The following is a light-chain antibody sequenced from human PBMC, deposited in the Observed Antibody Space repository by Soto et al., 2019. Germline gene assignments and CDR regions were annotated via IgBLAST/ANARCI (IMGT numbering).Light chain of an antibody. Sequence: SVLTQPASVSGSPGQSITISCTGTSSDVGGYNYVSWYQQHPGKAPKLMIYDVSNRPSGVSNRCSGSKSGNTASLTISGLQAEDEADYYCSSYTSSSTLVVFGGGTKVTVL. CDR3: SSYTSSSTLVV. CDR1: SSDVGGYNY. CDR2: DVS. J-gene: IGLJ2*01. V-gene: IGLV2-14*01.